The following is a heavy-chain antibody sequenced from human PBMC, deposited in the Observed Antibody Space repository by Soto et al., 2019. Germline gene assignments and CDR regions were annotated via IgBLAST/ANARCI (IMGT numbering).Heavy chain of an antibody. V-gene: IGHV3-13*01. D-gene: IGHD4-17*01. J-gene: IGHJ2*01. CDR2: TGTTGDT. CDR1: GFSFSRYD. CDR3: ARDRVSGDGYWYFDL. Sequence: EVQLVESGGGLVQPGGSLRLSCAASGFSFSRYDMRWVRQATGKGLEWVSGTGTTGDTYYPSSVKGRFTISREDAKNSLYLQMNSLRAGDTAVYYCARDRVSGDGYWYFDLWGRGTLVTVS.